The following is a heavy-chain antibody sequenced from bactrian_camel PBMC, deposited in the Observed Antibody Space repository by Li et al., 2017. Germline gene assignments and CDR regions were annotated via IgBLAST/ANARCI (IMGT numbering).Heavy chain of an antibody. J-gene: IGHJ4*01. D-gene: IGHD2*01. CDR3: AAESAPCIVVVAIATTHYPY. CDR2: LYRTNLESDDITT. CDR1: TTDCRAD. V-gene: IGHV3S53*01. Sequence: QLVESGGGLVQPGGSLRLSCVASTTDCRADMSWYRQTPGKEREGVAALYRTNLESDDITTAYADSVKGRFAISHDNAKNTLYLQMNNLKPEDTAMYYCAAESAPCIVVVAIATTHYPYRGQGTQVTVS.